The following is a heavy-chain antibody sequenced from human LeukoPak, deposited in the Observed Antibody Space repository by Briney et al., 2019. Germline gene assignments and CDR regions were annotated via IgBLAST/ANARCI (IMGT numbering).Heavy chain of an antibody. J-gene: IGHJ4*02. V-gene: IGHV3-64*01. CDR3: ARVSTDEETDY. D-gene: IGHD1-14*01. CDR1: GFTFSDYA. Sequence: GGSLRLSCAASGFTFSDYAMHWVRQAPGKGLEYVSVISSNGGNTYYTNSVKGRFTISRDNSKNTLYLQMGSLRAEDTAVYYCARVSTDEETDYWGQGTLVTVSS. CDR2: ISSNGGNT.